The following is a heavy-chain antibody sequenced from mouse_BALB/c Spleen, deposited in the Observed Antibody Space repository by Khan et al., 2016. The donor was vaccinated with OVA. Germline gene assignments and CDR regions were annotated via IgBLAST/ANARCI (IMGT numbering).Heavy chain of an antibody. V-gene: IGHV2-9*02. J-gene: IGHJ3*01. CDR1: GYSFTSYG. CDR2: ILAGGST. CDR3: ARDTAATPY. D-gene: IGHD1-2*01. Sequence: QVRLQQSGPGLVAPSQTLSITCTVSGYSFTSYGVHWVLQPPGKGLQWLGIILAGGSTTYYSAPISRLIFSTDNSTSHDFLILISLQTDETAMYCCARDTAATPYWGQGTLGNVSA.